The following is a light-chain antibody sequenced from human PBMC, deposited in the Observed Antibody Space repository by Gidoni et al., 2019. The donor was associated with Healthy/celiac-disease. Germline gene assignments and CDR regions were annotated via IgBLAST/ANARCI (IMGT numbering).Light chain of an antibody. J-gene: IGLJ2*01. CDR1: RSKIGSNS. CDR2: SNN. CDR3: AAWDDGLSGPV. V-gene: IGLV1-47*02. Sequence: QSVLTQPPSASGTPGQRVTIPCSGSRSKIGSNSVYWYQQLPGPAPTLVNHSNNKRPSGVPDRGTGARSGNSAALAISGLRSEDEADYYCAAWDDGLSGPVFGGGTKLTVL.